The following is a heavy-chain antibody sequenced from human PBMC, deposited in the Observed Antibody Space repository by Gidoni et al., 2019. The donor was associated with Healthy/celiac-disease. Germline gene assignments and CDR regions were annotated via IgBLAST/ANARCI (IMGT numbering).Heavy chain of an antibody. D-gene: IGHD6-19*01. CDR3: ARGEQWLDPFDY. CDR1: GYSFTSYW. V-gene: IGHV5-51*01. J-gene: IGHJ4*02. CDR2: SYPGDSDT. Sequence: EVQLVQSGAEGNKPGASLKISCKGSGYSFTSYWIGWVRQLPGKGLEEMGISYPGDSDTRYSPSFQGQVTSSADKSISTAYLQWSSLKASDTAMYYCARGEQWLDPFDYWGQGTLVTVSS.